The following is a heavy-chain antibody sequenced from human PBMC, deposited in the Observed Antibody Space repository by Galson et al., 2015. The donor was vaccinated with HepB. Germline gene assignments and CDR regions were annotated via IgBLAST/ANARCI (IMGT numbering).Heavy chain of an antibody. Sequence: SVKVSSKVSGSTLTELSMHWVRQAPGRGLEWMGGFDPGDDETIYAQKFQGRVTMTEDTSTDTAYMELSSLRSEDTAVYYCATFSSGYWYFDLWGRGTLVTVSS. CDR3: ATFSSGYWYFDL. CDR2: FDPGDDET. D-gene: IGHD6-6*01. V-gene: IGHV1-24*01. CDR1: GSTLTELS. J-gene: IGHJ2*01.